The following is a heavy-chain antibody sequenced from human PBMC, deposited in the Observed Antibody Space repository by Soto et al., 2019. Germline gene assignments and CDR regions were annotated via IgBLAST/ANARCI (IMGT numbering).Heavy chain of an antibody. CDR2: IYHSGSV. J-gene: IGHJ6*02. CDR1: GYPISSGYY. D-gene: IGHD3-10*02. V-gene: IGHV4-38-2*02. Sequence: SETLSLTCTVSGYPISSGYYWGWVRQPPGKGLEWVGSIYHSGSVYYNPSLNSRLTISVDTSKNQFSLRLSSVTAADTAVYFCARMFDYYGMDVWGQGTTVTVSS. CDR3: ARMFDYYGMDV.